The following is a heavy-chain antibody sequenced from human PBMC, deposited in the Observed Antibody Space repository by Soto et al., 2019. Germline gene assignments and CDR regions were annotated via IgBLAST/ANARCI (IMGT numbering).Heavy chain of an antibody. J-gene: IGHJ1*01. CDR1: GYSFTNYY. CDR3: LSGLRLRDPIH. Sequence: ASQKLACQSSGYSFTNYYIQWVRQLPRQGIEWMGWINPRSGGTNYAQKYQGRVTMARETSISTAYMDRSSLRYAETAVDDCLSGLRLRDPIHGGQ. V-gene: IGHV1-2*02. D-gene: IGHD3-16*01. CDR2: INPRSGGT.